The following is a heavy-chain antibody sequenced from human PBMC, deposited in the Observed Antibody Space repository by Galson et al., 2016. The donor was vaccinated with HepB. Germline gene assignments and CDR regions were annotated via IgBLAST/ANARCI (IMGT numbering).Heavy chain of an antibody. Sequence: SLRLSCAASGFTLNGLAVHWVRQASGKGLEWVARMKSRSGNYATAYAGSVNGRFTISRDDAINTAYLQMNSLRVEDTAVYYCAKGTTDLGDDWGQGSVVTVSS. J-gene: IGHJ4*02. D-gene: IGHD4-11*01. CDR1: GFTLNGLA. CDR3: AKGTTDLGDD. CDR2: MKSRSGNYAT. V-gene: IGHV3-73*01.